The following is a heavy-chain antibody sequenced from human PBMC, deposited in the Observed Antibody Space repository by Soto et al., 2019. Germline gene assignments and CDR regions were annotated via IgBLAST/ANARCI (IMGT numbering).Heavy chain of an antibody. CDR3: ARLSGHYHSEISAAGTSC. CDR2: IYYSGST. J-gene: IGHJ4*02. Sequence: QLQLQESGPGLVKPSETLSLTCTVAVGSISSSSYYWGWIRQPPGKGLDWIGSIYYSGSTYYNPSLKSRVTISVDTSKNQCSLKLSSVTAEDTAVYYCARLSGHYHSEISAAGTSCWGQGTLVTVSS. V-gene: IGHV4-39*01. CDR1: VGSISSSSYY. D-gene: IGHD6-13*01.